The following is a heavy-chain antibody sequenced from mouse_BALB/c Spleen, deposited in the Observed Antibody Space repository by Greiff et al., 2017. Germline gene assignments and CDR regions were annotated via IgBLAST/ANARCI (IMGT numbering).Heavy chain of an antibody. V-gene: IGHV5-6-5*01. CDR2: ISSGGST. CDR3: AREGLPVYFDY. CDR1: GFTFSSYA. J-gene: IGHJ2*01. Sequence: EVMLVESGGGLVKPGGSLKLSCAASGFTFSSYAMSWVRQTPEKRLEWVASISSGGSTYYPDSVKGRFTISRDNARNILYLQMSSLRSEDTAMYYCAREGLPVYFDYWGQGTTLTVSS. D-gene: IGHD2-4*01.